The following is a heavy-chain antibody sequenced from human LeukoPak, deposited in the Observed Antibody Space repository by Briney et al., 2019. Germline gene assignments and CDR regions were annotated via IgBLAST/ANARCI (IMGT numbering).Heavy chain of an antibody. Sequence: PSETLSLTCTVSGGSISSYYWSWIRQPPGKGLEWIGYIYYSGTTNYNPSLKSRVTTSVDTSKNQFSLKLSSVTAADTAVYYCARGVNYYHYYMDVWGKGTTVTVSS. J-gene: IGHJ6*03. CDR1: GGSISSYY. V-gene: IGHV4-59*01. D-gene: IGHD3-22*01. CDR3: ARGVNYYHYYMDV. CDR2: IYYSGTT.